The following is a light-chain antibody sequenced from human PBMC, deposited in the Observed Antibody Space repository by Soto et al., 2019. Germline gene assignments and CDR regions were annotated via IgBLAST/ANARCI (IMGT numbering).Light chain of an antibody. V-gene: IGLV2-14*01. Sequence: QSALTQPASVSGSPGQSITISCTGSSSDIGAYDYVSWYQQHPGKAPKLIIHGVTNRPSGVSNRFSGSKSDYTASLTISGLQAEDEADYYCSSYTTAFFYVFGTGTQLTVL. CDR2: GVT. J-gene: IGLJ1*01. CDR1: SSDIGAYDY. CDR3: SSYTTAFFYV.